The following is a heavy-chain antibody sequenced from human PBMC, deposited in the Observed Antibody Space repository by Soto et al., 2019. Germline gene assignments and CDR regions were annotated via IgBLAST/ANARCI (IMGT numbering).Heavy chain of an antibody. V-gene: IGHV1-2*02. J-gene: IGHJ1*01. CDR1: GYTFTGYY. CDR3: ARGEDFYGDYREYFQH. CDR2: INPNSGGT. D-gene: IGHD4-17*01. Sequence: ASVKVSCKASGYTFTGYYMHWVRQAPGQGLEWMGWINPNSGGTNYAQKFQGRVTMTTDTSTSTAYMELRSLRSDDTAVYYCARGEDFYGDYREYFQHWGQGTLVTVSS.